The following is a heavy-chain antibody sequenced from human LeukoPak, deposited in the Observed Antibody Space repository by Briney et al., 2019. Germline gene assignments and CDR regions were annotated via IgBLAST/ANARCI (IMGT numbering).Heavy chain of an antibody. J-gene: IGHJ5*02. V-gene: IGHV1-18*01. Sequence: ASVKVSCKASGYTFTSYGISWVRQAPGQGLEWMGWISAYNGNTNYAQKLQGRVTMTTDTSTSTAYMELRSLRSDDTAVYYCARRIAVARKYNWFDPWGQGTLVTVSS. D-gene: IGHD6-19*01. CDR1: GYTFTSYG. CDR2: ISAYNGNT. CDR3: ARRIAVARKYNWFDP.